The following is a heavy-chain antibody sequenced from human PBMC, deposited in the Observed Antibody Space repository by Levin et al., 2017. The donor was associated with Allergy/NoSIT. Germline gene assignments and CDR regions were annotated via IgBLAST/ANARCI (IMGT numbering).Heavy chain of an antibody. CDR1: GGSISSSSYY. J-gene: IGHJ5*02. CDR2: IYYSGST. Sequence: SETLSLTCTVSGGSISSSSYYWGWIRQPPGKGLEWIGSIYYSGSTYYNPSLKSRVTISVDTSKNQFSLKLSSVTAADTAVYYCARLNWFDPWGQGTLVTVSS. CDR3: ARLNWFDP. V-gene: IGHV4-39*01.